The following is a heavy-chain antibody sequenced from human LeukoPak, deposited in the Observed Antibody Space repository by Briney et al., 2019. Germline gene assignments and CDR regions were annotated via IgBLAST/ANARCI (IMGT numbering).Heavy chain of an antibody. Sequence: GGSLRLSCAASGFTFSSYAMSWVRQAPGKGLEWVSVIYSGGSTYYADSVKGRFTISRDNSKNTLYLQMNSLRAEDTAVYYCARHIAVAGTPFDYWGQGTLVTVSS. CDR2: IYSGGST. CDR1: GFTFSSYA. V-gene: IGHV3-53*01. D-gene: IGHD6-19*01. J-gene: IGHJ4*02. CDR3: ARHIAVAGTPFDY.